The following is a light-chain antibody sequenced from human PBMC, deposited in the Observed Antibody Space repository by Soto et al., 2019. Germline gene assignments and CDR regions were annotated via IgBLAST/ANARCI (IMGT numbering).Light chain of an antibody. V-gene: IGKV3-15*01. CDR2: GAS. J-gene: IGKJ5*01. CDR3: QQYNNWPPLT. CDR1: QSINNK. Sequence: EIVMTKSPDTLSVSPGERVTLSCRVSQSINNKVAWYKQKPGQAPRLLIYGASTRATGISARFSGSGSGTEFTLTISSLQSEDFAVYYCQQYNNWPPLTFGQGTLLEIK.